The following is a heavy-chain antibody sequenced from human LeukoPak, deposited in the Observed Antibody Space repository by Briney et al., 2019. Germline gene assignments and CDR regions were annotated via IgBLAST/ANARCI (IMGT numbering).Heavy chain of an antibody. V-gene: IGHV4-39*07. D-gene: IGHD6-19*01. Sequence: SETLSLTCTVSGGSISSSSYYWGWIRQPPGEALEWIGEIYHAGSTKYNPSLKSRLTISVDKSNNSFSLSLTSVTAADTAFYYCARAAAVTGQFEFWGQGTLVTVSS. CDR1: GGSISSSSYY. CDR2: IYHAGST. CDR3: ARAAAVTGQFEF. J-gene: IGHJ4*02.